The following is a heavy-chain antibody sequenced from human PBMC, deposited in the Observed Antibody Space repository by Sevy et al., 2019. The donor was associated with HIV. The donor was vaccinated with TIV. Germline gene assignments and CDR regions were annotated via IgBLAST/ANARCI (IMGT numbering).Heavy chain of an antibody. CDR1: GFTFSSYA. CDR2: ITNDGSKK. V-gene: IGHV3-30-3*01. CDR3: AREGVDTAMVALYFDY. J-gene: IGHJ4*02. D-gene: IGHD5-18*01. Sequence: GGSLRLSCAASGFTFSSYAMHWVRQAPGKGLEWVAVITNDGSKKYYADSVKGRFTISRDNSKNTPYLQMNSLAAEDTAVYYCAREGVDTAMVALYFDYWGQGTLVTVSS.